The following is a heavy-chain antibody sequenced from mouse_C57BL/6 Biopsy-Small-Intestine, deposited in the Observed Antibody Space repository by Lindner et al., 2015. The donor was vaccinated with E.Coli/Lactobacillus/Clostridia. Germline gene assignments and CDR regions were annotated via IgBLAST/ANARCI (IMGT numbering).Heavy chain of an antibody. V-gene: IGHV1-14*01. CDR1: GYTFTDYI. J-gene: IGHJ2*01. CDR2: INPYNDST. Sequence: VQLQESGPELVKPGASVKMSCKASGYTFTDYIMHWVKQKPGQGLEWIGYINPYNDSTKYNEKFRGKVKLTSDKSSSTAYLEVSSLTSEDSAVYYCGRGAGWSLPVDYWGQGTTLTVSS. D-gene: IGHD2-3*01. CDR3: GRGAGWSLPVDY.